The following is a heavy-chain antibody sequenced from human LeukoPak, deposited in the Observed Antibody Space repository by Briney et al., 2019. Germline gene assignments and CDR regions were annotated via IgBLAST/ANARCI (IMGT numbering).Heavy chain of an antibody. V-gene: IGHV3-30*18. CDR2: ISYDGSNK. CDR3: AKDPGSYCTNGVCYRDYYYGMDV. Sequence: QPGGSLRLSCAASGFTFSSYGMHWVRQAPGKGLEWVAVISYDGSNKYYADSVKGRFTISRDNSKNTLYLQMNSLRAEDTAVYYCAKDPGSYCTNGVCYRDYYYGMDVWGQGTTVTVSS. J-gene: IGHJ6*02. D-gene: IGHD2-8*01. CDR1: GFTFSSYG.